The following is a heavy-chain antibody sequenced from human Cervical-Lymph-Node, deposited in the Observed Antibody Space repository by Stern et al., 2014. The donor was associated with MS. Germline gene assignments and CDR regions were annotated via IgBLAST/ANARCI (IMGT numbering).Heavy chain of an antibody. D-gene: IGHD1-1*01. J-gene: IGHJ4*02. V-gene: IGHV3-53*01. CDR2: ITNVGST. CDR1: GFTVSRDY. Sequence: VQLVQSGGGVIQPGGSLRLSCTASGFTVSRDYMTLVLQAPGKGLEWVALITNVGSTFYTDSVKGRFTISRDYSKNTVYLHMTSLRAEDTAMYYCARDTSSPERSDWWGQGTLVTVSS. CDR3: ARDTSSPERSDW.